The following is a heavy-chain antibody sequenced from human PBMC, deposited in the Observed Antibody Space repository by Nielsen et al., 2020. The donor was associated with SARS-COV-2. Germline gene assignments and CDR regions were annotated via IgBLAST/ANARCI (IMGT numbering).Heavy chain of an antibody. Sequence: GESLKISCAASGLTFSSYAMSWVRQAPGKGLEWVSAISGSGGSTYYADSVKGRFTISKDNSKNTLYLQMNSLRAEDTAVYYCARCSGGSCYGYYYYGMDVWGQGTTVTVSS. J-gene: IGHJ6*02. CDR2: ISGSGGST. V-gene: IGHV3-23*01. D-gene: IGHD2-15*01. CDR3: ARCSGGSCYGYYYYGMDV. CDR1: GLTFSSYA.